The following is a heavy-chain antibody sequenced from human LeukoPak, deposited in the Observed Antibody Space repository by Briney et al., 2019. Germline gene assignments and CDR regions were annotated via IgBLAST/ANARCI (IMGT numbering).Heavy chain of an antibody. Sequence: GGSLTLSCVASGFAFSSFAMIWLRQAPGEGREWVSGLTGRGSTYHADSVKGRFTISRDNSKNTLSLQMNSLRAEDTAVYYCAKMKGWRLYDYCMDVWGKGTTVTVSS. V-gene: IGHV3-23*01. CDR2: LTGRGST. CDR3: AKMKGWRLYDYCMDV. D-gene: IGHD2-15*01. CDR1: GFAFSSFA. J-gene: IGHJ6*03.